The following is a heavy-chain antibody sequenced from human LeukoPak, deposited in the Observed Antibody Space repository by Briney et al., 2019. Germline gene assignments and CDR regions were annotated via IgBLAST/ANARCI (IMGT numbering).Heavy chain of an antibody. V-gene: IGHV5-51*01. D-gene: IGHD1-1*01. Sequence: GESLKISCQGSGYSFTSHWIGWVRQMPGKGLEWMGIIYPGDSDTKYSPSFQGQVTISTDKSISTAYLQWSSLKASDTAMYYCAKRGGTGAPFYGMDVWGQGTTVTVSS. CDR3: AKRGGTGAPFYGMDV. CDR1: GYSFTSHW. CDR2: IYPGDSDT. J-gene: IGHJ6*02.